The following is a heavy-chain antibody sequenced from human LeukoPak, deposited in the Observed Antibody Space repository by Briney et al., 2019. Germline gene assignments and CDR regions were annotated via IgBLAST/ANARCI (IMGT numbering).Heavy chain of an antibody. CDR2: ISGSGGST. D-gene: IGHD3-22*01. CDR3: AKDWNYYDSSGYYATIDY. CDR1: GSTFSSYA. J-gene: IGHJ4*02. Sequence: GGSLRLSCAASGSTFSSYAMSWVRQAPGKGLEWVSAISGSGGSTYYADSVKGRFTISRDNSKNTLYLQMNSLRAEDTAVYYCAKDWNYYDSSGYYATIDYWGQGTLVTVSS. V-gene: IGHV3-23*01.